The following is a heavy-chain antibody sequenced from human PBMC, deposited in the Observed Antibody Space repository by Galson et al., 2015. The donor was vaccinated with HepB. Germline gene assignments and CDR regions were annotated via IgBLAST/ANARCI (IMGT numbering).Heavy chain of an antibody. Sequence: CAISGDSVSSNSVTWNWIRQSPSRGLEWLARTYYRSKWYNDYSVSVRSRITINADTSKNQFSLQLNFVTPDDTAVYYCARAAPGKDFDYWGQGTLVTVSS. V-gene: IGHV6-1*01. D-gene: IGHD6-25*01. J-gene: IGHJ4*02. CDR2: TYYRSKWYN. CDR1: GDSVSSNSVT. CDR3: ARAAPGKDFDY.